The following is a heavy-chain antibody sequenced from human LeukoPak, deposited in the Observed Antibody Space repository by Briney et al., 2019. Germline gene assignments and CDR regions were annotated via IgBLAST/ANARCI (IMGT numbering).Heavy chain of an antibody. CDR3: ARGDDFSGDH. CDR2: IHPEGNEK. CDR1: GFTLSNFW. J-gene: IGHJ4*02. V-gene: IGHV3-7*04. D-gene: IGHD1-1*01. Sequence: GGSLRLSCAVSGFTLSNFWMSWVRQAPGRGLEWVANIHPEGNEKYHVESVKGRFTISRDNTKNLLFLQMNGLRVEDTAVYYCARGDDFSGDHWGQGTLVTVSS.